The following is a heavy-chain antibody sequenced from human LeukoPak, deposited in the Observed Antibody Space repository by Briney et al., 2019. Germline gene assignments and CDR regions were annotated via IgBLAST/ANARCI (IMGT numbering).Heavy chain of an antibody. CDR2: IYNSGST. J-gene: IGHJ4*02. CDR1: RGSISSYY. V-gene: IGHV4-59*01. Sequence: PSETLSLTCPVSRGSISSYYWTWIRQPPGKGLEWIGYIYNSGSTNYNPSPKSRVTISVATSKSQFSLKLSSVTAADTAVYYCARGRITIFGVVTPHFDYWGQGTLVTVSS. D-gene: IGHD3-3*01. CDR3: ARGRITIFGVVTPHFDY.